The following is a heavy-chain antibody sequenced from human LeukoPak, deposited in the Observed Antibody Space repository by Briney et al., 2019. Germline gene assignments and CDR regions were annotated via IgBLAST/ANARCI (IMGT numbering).Heavy chain of an antibody. CDR3: AEGSGSLRS. V-gene: IGHV1-8*03. CDR2: MDPNSGNT. J-gene: IGHJ4*02. Sequence: ASVKVSCKASGYTFTSYDINWVRQATGQGLEWMGWMDPNSGNTGYAQKFQGSVTITRNTSISTAYMELSSLRSEDTAVYYCAEGSGSLRSWGQGTLVTVSS. CDR1: GYTFTSYD. D-gene: IGHD1-26*01.